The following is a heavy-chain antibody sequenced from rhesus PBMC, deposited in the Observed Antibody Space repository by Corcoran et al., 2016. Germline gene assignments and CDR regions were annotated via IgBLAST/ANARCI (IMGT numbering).Heavy chain of an antibody. CDR3: ARRQVTPCYFEF. V-gene: IGHV2-174*01. Sequence: QVTLKESGPALVKPTQTLTLTCTFSGFSISTSGMSVGWIRQPPGKPLEWLALIYWDDDKYYRTTLKSRLTISKDTSKNQVVLTMTNMDPVDTATYYCARRQVTPCYFEFWGQGVLVTVSS. CDR2: IYWDDDK. CDR1: GFSISTSGMS. J-gene: IGHJ1*01. D-gene: IGHD4-23*01.